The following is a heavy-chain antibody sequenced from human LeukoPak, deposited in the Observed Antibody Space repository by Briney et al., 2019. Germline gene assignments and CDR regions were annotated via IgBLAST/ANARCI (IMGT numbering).Heavy chain of an antibody. V-gene: IGHV3-7*03. D-gene: IGHD3-10*01. Sequence: GGSLRLSCAASGFTFGSYWMSWVRQAPGKGLEWVANIKQDGNEQYYVDSVKGRFTVSRDNAKNSLFLQMNSLRVEDTAVYYCARVTVGSGGSYGWYFDFWGRGTLVTVSS. CDR3: ARVTVGSGGSYGWYFDF. CDR2: IKQDGNEQ. J-gene: IGHJ2*01. CDR1: GFTFGSYW.